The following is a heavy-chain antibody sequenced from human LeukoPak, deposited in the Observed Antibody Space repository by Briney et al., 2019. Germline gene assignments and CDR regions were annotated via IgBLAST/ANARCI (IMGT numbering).Heavy chain of an antibody. CDR2: SDPKSGAT. J-gene: IGHJ4*02. CDR3: ARAWLRLNPYFDY. CDR1: GYTFTSYY. V-gene: IGHV1-2*02. D-gene: IGHD5-12*01. Sequence: ASVKVSCKASGYTFTSYYIHWLRKAPGQGFEWMGWSDPKSGATKYEHFQGRVTMTRDTSISTAYMELSRLRSDDTAVYYCARAWLRLNPYFDYWGQGTLVTVSS.